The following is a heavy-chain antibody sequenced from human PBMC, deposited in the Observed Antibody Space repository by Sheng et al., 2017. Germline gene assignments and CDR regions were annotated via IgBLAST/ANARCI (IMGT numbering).Heavy chain of an antibody. Sequence: QVQLQESGPGLVKPSETLSLTCTVSGGSISSYYWSWIRQPAGKGLEWIGRIYTSGSTNYNPSLKSRVTMSVDTSKNQFSLKLSSVTAADTAVYYCARDGLYYGSGSYYDYWGQGTLVTVSS. CDR3: ARDGLYYGSGSYYDY. V-gene: IGHV4-4*07. D-gene: IGHD3-10*01. CDR2: IYTSGST. CDR1: GGSISSYY. J-gene: IGHJ4*02.